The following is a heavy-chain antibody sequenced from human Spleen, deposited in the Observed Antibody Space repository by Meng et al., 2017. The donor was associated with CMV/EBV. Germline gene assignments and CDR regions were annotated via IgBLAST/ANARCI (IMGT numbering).Heavy chain of an antibody. CDR2: IWYDGSNK. CDR3: AKGVLHYYYAMDV. Sequence: GGSLRLSCAASGFMFSSQGMHWVRQAPGKGLEWVAVIWYDGSNKYYADSVKGRFTISRDNSENTLYLQMNSLRVEDTAVYYCAKGVLHYYYAMDVWGQGTTVTVSS. D-gene: IGHD2-8*01. V-gene: IGHV3-30*02. J-gene: IGHJ6*02. CDR1: GFMFSSQG.